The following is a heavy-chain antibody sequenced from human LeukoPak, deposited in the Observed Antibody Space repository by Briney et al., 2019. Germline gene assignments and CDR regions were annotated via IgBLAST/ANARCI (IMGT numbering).Heavy chain of an antibody. CDR2: VSRFGGTT. Sequence: GGSLRLSCAASGFTFDSYAMSWVRQAPGKGLEWVTAVSRFGGTTYYADSAKGRFTISRDNSNNTVYLQMNSLRVGDTALYYCVKHVGSRWSNNRFDPWGQGTLVTVS. CDR1: GFTFDSYA. CDR3: VKHVGSRWSNNRFDP. J-gene: IGHJ5*02. V-gene: IGHV3-23*01. D-gene: IGHD6-13*01.